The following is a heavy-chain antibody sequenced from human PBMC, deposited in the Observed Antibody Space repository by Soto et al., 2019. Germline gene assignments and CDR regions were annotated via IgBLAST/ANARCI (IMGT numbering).Heavy chain of an antibody. V-gene: IGHV1-69*04. CDR2: IIPILDIA. J-gene: IGHJ5*02. CDR1: GCTFNNYI. D-gene: IGHD5-12*01. Sequence: SVKLSCKASGCTFNNYIFSCVRQAPRQGLEWMGRIIPILDIANYAQKFQGRVTITADTSTSTAYMELSSLRSEDTAVYYCARDVVRGDGYDYEGWFDPWGQGTLLTVSS. CDR3: ARDVVRGDGYDYEGWFDP.